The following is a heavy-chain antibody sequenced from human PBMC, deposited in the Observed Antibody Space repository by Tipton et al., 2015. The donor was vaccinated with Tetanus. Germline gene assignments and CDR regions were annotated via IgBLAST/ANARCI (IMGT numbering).Heavy chain of an antibody. CDR2: INAGNGNT. CDR1: GYTFTGYY. V-gene: IGHV1-3*01. Sequence: QLVQSGAELKKPEASVKVSCTASGYTFTGYYMYWVRQAPGQGLEWVGWINAGNGNTKYSQKFQGRVTITRDTSASTAYMELSSLRSEDTAVYYCARDNVGYFEYWGQGTLVTVSS. D-gene: IGHD3-16*01. J-gene: IGHJ4*02. CDR3: ARDNVGYFEY.